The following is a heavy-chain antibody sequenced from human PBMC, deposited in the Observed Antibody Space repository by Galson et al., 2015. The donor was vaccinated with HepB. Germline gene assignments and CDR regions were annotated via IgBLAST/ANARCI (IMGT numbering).Heavy chain of an antibody. CDR1: GFTFSSYG. Sequence: SLRLSCAASGFTFSSYGMHWVRQAPGKGLEWVAVIWHDGSYKYYADSVKGRFTISRDNSKNTLSLQMNSLRGEDTAVYYCATGDYSSGWRLDHWGQGTLVTVSS. CDR3: ATGDYSSGWRLDH. J-gene: IGHJ4*02. D-gene: IGHD6-19*01. CDR2: IWHDGSYK. V-gene: IGHV3-33*01.